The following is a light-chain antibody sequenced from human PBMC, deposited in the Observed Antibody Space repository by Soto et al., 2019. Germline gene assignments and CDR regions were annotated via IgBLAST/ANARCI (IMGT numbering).Light chain of an antibody. CDR1: SSDFGGYTY. Sequence: QSALTQPASVSGSPGQSITISCTGTSSDFGGYTYVSWYQQHPGKAPKLMIYDVSNRPSGVSYRFSGSKSGNTASLTISGLQAEDEADYYCSSYTSSSTPGVFGTGTKVTVL. CDR2: DVS. CDR3: SSYTSSSTPGV. J-gene: IGLJ1*01. V-gene: IGLV2-14*01.